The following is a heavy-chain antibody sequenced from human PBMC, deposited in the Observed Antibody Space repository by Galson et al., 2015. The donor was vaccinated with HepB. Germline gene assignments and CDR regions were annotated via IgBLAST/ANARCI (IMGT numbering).Heavy chain of an antibody. CDR1: GGSITSINYY. J-gene: IGHJ5*02. D-gene: IGHD1-1*01. V-gene: IGHV4-39*01. CDR2: IYYSGRT. Sequence: ETLSLTCTVSGGSITSINYYWGWIRQPPGKGLEWIGYIYYSGRTYFNPSLKSRVIISVDASKNQFSPNLSSVTAADTAVYYCARLTISSTVPWFDPWGQGTLVTVSS. CDR3: ARLTISSTVPWFDP.